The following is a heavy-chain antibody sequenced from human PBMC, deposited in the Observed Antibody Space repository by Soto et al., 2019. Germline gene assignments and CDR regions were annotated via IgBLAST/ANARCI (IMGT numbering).Heavy chain of an antibody. CDR3: AKLRTIYWEVDTFDI. CDR1: GFTFSNYG. V-gene: IGHV3-23*01. J-gene: IGHJ3*02. Sequence: PGESLRLSCAVSGFTFSNYGMSWVRQAPGKGLEWVADIRARGGSKLYPDSVKGRSTNSRDHSKNTTFLQLNSLTAQDTAIYFCAKLRTIYWEVDTFDIWGQGTTVNVPS. CDR2: IRARGGSK. D-gene: IGHD1-26*01.